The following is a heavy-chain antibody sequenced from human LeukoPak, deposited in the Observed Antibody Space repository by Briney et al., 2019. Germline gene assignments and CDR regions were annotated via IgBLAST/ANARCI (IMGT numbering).Heavy chain of an antibody. V-gene: IGHV4-34*01. CDR1: GGSFSGYY. CDR3: STYYYYYGMDV. CDR2: INHSGST. J-gene: IGHJ6*02. Sequence: SETLSLTCAVYGGSFSGYYWSWIRQPPGKGLEWIGEINHSGSTNYNPSLKSRVTISVDTSKNQFSLKLSSVTAADTAVYYCSTYYYYYGMDVWGQGTTVTVSS.